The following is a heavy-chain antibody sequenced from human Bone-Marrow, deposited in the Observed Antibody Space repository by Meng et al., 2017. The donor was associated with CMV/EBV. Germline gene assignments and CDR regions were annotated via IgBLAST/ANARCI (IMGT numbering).Heavy chain of an antibody. D-gene: IGHD3-3*01. CDR3: AKDKGDFWSGYHLDY. CDR2: IRYDGSNK. Sequence: GESLKISCAASGFTFSSYGMHWVRQAPGKGLEWVAFIRYDGSNKYYADSVKGRFTISRDNSKNTLYLQMNSLRAEDTAVYYGAKDKGDFWSGYHLDYWGQGTLVTVSS. V-gene: IGHV3-30*02. CDR1: GFTFSSYG. J-gene: IGHJ4*02.